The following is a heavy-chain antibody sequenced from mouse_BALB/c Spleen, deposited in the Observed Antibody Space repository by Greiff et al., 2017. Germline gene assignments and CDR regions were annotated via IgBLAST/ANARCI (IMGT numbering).Heavy chain of an antibody. CDR1: GFTFSSYT. Sequence: EVQGVESGGGLVKPGGSLKLSCAASGFTFSSYTMSWVRQTPEKRLEWVATISSGGSYTYYPDSVKGRFTISRDNAKNTLYLQMSSLKSEDTAMYYCTRDTGSSYGYAMDYWGQGTSVTVSS. D-gene: IGHD1-1*01. CDR3: TRDTGSSYGYAMDY. J-gene: IGHJ4*01. V-gene: IGHV5-6-4*01. CDR2: ISSGGSYT.